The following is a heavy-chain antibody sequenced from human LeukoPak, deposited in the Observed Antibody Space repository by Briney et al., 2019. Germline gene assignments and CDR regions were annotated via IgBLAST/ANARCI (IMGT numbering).Heavy chain of an antibody. J-gene: IGHJ4*02. V-gene: IGHV3-74*01. CDR1: GSIFRRYW. D-gene: IGHD2-21*02. CDR2: INSDGSST. CDR3: ARDPRYCGGDCYTFDY. Sequence: GGSLRLSCAASGSIFRRYWMNWVRQAPGKGPVWVSRINSDGSSTSYADSVKGRFTISRDNAKNTLYLQMNSLRAEDTAVYYCARDPRYCGGDCYTFDYWGQGTLVTVSS.